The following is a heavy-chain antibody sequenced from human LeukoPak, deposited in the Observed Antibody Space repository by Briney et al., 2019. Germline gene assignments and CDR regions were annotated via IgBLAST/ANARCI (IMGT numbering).Heavy chain of an antibody. CDR1: GGSISSYY. V-gene: IGHV4-59*08. Sequence: SETLSRTCTVSGGSISSYYWSWIRQPPGKGLEWIGYIYYSGSTNYNPSLKSRVTISVDTSKNQFSLKLSSVTAADTAVYYCARHPTDYYDSSGYWSHAFDIWGQGTMVTVSS. J-gene: IGHJ3*02. CDR3: ARHPTDYYDSSGYWSHAFDI. CDR2: IYYSGST. D-gene: IGHD3-22*01.